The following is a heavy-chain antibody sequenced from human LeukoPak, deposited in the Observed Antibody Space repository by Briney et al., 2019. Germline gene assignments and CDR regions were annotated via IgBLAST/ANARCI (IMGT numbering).Heavy chain of an antibody. CDR2: IYYSGST. D-gene: IGHD3-22*01. CDR3: ARDGGLTFDY. J-gene: IGHJ4*02. CDR1: GGSVSSGSYY. V-gene: IGHV4-61*01. Sequence: SETLSLTCTVSGGSVSSGSYYWSWIRQPPGKGLEWIGYIYYSGSTNYNPSLKSRVTISLDTSKNQFSLKLSSVTAADTAVYHCARDGGLTFDYWGQGTLVPVSS.